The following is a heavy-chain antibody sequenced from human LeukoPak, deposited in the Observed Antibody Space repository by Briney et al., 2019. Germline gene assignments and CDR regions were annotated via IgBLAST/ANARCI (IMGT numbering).Heavy chain of an antibody. D-gene: IGHD2-21*01. Sequence: SETLSLTCAVYGWSFSGYYWSWIRQPPGKGLEWIGEINHSGSTNYNPSLKSRVTISVDTSKNQFSLKLSSVTAADTAVYYCARRFTKISDLNNWFDPWGQGTLVTVSS. CDR3: ARRFTKISDLNNWFDP. J-gene: IGHJ5*02. V-gene: IGHV4-34*01. CDR2: INHSGST. CDR1: GWSFSGYY.